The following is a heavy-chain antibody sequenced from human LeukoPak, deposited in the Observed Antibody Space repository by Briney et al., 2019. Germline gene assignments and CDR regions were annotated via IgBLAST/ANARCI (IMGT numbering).Heavy chain of an antibody. Sequence: SETLSLTFTVSGGSISSYYWSWIRQPAGKGLEWIGRIYTSGSTNYNPSLKSRVTMSVDTSKNQFSLKLSSVTAADTAVYYCARTVWSGHYGWEDYYYMDVWGKGTTVTVSS. J-gene: IGHJ6*03. V-gene: IGHV4-4*07. CDR1: GGSISSYY. D-gene: IGHD3-3*01. CDR3: ARTVWSGHYGWEDYYYMDV. CDR2: IYTSGST.